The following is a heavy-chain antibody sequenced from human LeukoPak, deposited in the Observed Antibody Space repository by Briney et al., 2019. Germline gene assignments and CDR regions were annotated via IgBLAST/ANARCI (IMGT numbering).Heavy chain of an antibody. CDR3: ARADTAFDALDI. Sequence: GGSLRLSCAASGFTFSSYGMHWVRQAPGKGLEWVAVIWYDGSNKYYADSVKGRFTISRDNSKNTLYLQMNSLRAEDTAVYYCARADTAFDALDIWGQGTMVTVSS. D-gene: IGHD5-18*01. J-gene: IGHJ3*02. CDR2: IWYDGSNK. CDR1: GFTFSSYG. V-gene: IGHV3-33*01.